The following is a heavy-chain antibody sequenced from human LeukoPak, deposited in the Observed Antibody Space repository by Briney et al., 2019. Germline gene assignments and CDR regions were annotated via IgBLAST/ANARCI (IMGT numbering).Heavy chain of an antibody. J-gene: IGHJ3*02. D-gene: IGHD6-19*01. CDR1: GFTFSYYG. CDR2: ISDDGTTT. Sequence: GGSLRLSCEAPGFTFSYYGIHWVRQAPDKGLEGVAVISDDGTTTFYADSVKGRITISRDNSKNTLYLQMNSLRADDTAVYYCAKDQGSGWFGGFDIWGQGAMVTVSS. V-gene: IGHV3-30*18. CDR3: AKDQGSGWFGGFDI.